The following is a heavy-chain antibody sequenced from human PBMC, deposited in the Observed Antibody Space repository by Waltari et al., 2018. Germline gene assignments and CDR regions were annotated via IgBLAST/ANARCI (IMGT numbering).Heavy chain of an antibody. CDR2: INHSGST. V-gene: IGHV4-34*04. CDR1: GGSFSGYY. Sequence: QVQLQQWGAGLLKPSETLSLTCAVYGGSFSGYYWSWIRQPPGKGLEWIGEINHSGSTNDNPSLKSRATISVDTSKNQFSLKLSSVTAADTAVYYCARWFRVYNWFDPWGQGTLVTVSS. J-gene: IGHJ5*02. CDR3: ARWFRVYNWFDP. D-gene: IGHD3-10*01.